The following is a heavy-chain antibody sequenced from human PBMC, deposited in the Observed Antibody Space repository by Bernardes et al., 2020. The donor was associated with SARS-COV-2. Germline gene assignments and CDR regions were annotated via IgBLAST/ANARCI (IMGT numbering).Heavy chain of an antibody. CDR2: ISPYNGAT. CDR1: GYRFIVYG. CDR3: AGDHSGTYSGALDV. D-gene: IGHD1-26*01. Sequence: ASVKVSCKASGYRFIVYGFTWVRQAPGQGLEWMGWISPYNGATNYAQNLQGRVTMTTDTSTTTAYMELTSLSSDDTAGYYCAGDHSGTYSGALDVWGQGTLVTVSS. J-gene: IGHJ3*01. V-gene: IGHV1-18*01.